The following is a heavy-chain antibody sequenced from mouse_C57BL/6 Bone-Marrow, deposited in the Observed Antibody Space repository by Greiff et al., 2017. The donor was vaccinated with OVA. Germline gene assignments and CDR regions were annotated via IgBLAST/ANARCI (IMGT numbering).Heavy chain of an antibody. CDR1: GFSFNTYA. D-gene: IGHD1-3*01. Sequence: EVQLVESGGGLVQPKGSLKLSCAASGFSFNTYAMNWVRQAPGKGLEWVARIRSKSNNYATYYADSVKDRFTISRADSESMLYLQMNNLKTEDTAMYYCVKQGYSGSYWFAYWGQGTLVTVSA. CDR2: IRSKSNNYAT. CDR3: VKQGYSGSYWFAY. V-gene: IGHV10-1*01. J-gene: IGHJ3*01.